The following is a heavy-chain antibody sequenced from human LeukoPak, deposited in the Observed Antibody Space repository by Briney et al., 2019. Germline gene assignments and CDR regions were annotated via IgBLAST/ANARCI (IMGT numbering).Heavy chain of an antibody. CDR1: GFTFSSYS. Sequence: PGGSLSLSCAASGFTFSSYSMNWVSQAPGKLMEWVSSISSSSSYIYYADSVKGRFTISRDNAKNSLYLQMNSLRAEDTAVYYCARTFGGVIVTPFDYWGQGTLVTVSS. D-gene: IGHD3-16*02. CDR2: ISSSSSYI. J-gene: IGHJ4*02. CDR3: ARTFGGVIVTPFDY. V-gene: IGHV3-21*01.